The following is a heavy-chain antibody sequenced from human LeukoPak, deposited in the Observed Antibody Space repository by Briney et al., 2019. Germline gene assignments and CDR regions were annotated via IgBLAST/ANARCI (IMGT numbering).Heavy chain of an antibody. D-gene: IGHD3-22*01. V-gene: IGHV3-53*01. CDR2: IYSGGST. J-gene: IGHJ4*02. CDR1: GFTVSSNY. CDR3: ARGGLLDGAYYASTDEGGKSYFDY. Sequence: PGGSLRLSCAASGFTVSSNYMSWVRQAPGKGLEWVSVIYSGGSTYYADSVKGRFTISRDNSKNTPYLQMNSLRAEDTAVYYCARGGLLDGAYYASTDEGGKSYFDYWGQGTLVTVSS.